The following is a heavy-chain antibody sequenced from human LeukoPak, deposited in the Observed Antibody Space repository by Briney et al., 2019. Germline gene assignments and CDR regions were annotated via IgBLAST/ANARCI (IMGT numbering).Heavy chain of an antibody. CDR2: IYYSGST. J-gene: IGHJ4*02. CDR3: ARDLRGDPY. Sequence: SETLSLTCTVSGGSISSYYWSWIRQPPGKGLEWIGYIYYSGSTNYNPSLKSRVTISVDTSKNQFSLKLSSVTAADTALYYCARDLRGDPYWGQGTLVTVSS. D-gene: IGHD7-27*01. CDR1: GGSISSYY. V-gene: IGHV4-59*01.